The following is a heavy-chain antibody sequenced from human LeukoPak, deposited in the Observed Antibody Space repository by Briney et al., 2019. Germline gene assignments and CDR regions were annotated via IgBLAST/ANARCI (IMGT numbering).Heavy chain of an antibody. V-gene: IGHV4-4*02. CDR3: ARDVGTALVTGDY. D-gene: IGHD5-18*01. CDR2: IYHSGSA. CDR1: GGSISNNNW. Sequence: PSGTLSLTCGVSGGSISNNNWWSWVRQPPGQGLEWIGEIYHSGSANYNPSLKSRVTISVDKSKNQLSLKLISVTAADTAVYYCARDVGTALVTGDYWGQGTLVTVSS. J-gene: IGHJ4*02.